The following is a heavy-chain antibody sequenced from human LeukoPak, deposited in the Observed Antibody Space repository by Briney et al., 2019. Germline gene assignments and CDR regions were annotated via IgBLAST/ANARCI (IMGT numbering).Heavy chain of an antibody. J-gene: IGHJ6*02. D-gene: IGHD5-18*01. CDR3: AREWIQLRGYCYGMDV. Sequence: ASVTVSCKASGYTFTKYGISWVRQAPGQGLEWMGWISTYNDNTNYAQKFQGRVTMTTDTSTSTVYMELRSLRSDDTAVYYCAREWIQLRGYCYGMDVWGQGTTVTVSS. CDR2: ISTYNDNT. CDR1: GYTFTKYG. V-gene: IGHV1-18*01.